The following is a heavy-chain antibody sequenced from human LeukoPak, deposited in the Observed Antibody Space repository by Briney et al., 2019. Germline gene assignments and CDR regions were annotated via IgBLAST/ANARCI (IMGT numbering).Heavy chain of an antibody. V-gene: IGHV3-48*01. CDR1: GFTFSRHW. Sequence: GGSLRLSCAASGFTFSRHWMSWVRQAPGKGLEWVSFISSTGGTIYYADSVKGRFTVSRDNGKNSLLLQMNSLRAEDTALYYCARGYSRAAFDIWGQGTVVAVSS. D-gene: IGHD2-15*01. J-gene: IGHJ3*02. CDR3: ARGYSRAAFDI. CDR2: ISSTGGTI.